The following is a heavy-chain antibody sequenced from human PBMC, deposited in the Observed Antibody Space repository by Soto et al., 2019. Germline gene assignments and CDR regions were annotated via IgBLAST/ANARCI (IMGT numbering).Heavy chain of an antibody. D-gene: IGHD3-9*01. CDR2: IKSKTDGGTA. V-gene: IGHV3-15*01. CDR1: GFNLSHPW. CDR3: TTGIYYDILTGYHNVAY. J-gene: IGHJ4*02. Sequence: EVQLVESGGGLVKPGGSLRLSCVASGFNLSHPWMTWVRQAAGKGLEWVGRIKSKTDGGTADYAAPVKGRATISRDDSKNTVYLQMNSLKAEDTAVYYCTTGIYYDILTGYHNVAYWGQGALVTVSS.